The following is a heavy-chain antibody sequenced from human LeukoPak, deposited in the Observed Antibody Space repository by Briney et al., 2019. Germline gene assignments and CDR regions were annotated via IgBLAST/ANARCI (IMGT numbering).Heavy chain of an antibody. CDR2: IKQDGNEK. CDR1: GFTFSSYA. J-gene: IGHJ5*02. Sequence: PGGSLRLSCAASGFTFSSYAVYWVRQAPGKGLEWVANIKQDGNEKYYVDSVKGRFTISRDNSKNTLYVQMNSLRPEDTAVYYCAKSYTTVVSPGFSWGQGTLVTVSS. CDR3: AKSYTTVVSPGFS. V-gene: IGHV3-7*01. D-gene: IGHD4-23*01.